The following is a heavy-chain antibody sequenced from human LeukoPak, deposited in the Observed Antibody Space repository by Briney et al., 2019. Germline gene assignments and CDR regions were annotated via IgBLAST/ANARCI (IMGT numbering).Heavy chain of an antibody. CDR1: GYTFTSYY. Sequence: GASVKVSCKASGYTFTSYYMHWVRQAPGQGLEWMGIINPSGGSTSYAQKFQGRVTMTRDMSTSTVYMELSSLRSEDTAVYYCARSTTMYYDYVWGRGFDYWGQGTLVTVSS. D-gene: IGHD3-16*01. CDR3: ARSTTMYYDYVWGRGFDY. CDR2: INPSGGST. V-gene: IGHV1-46*01. J-gene: IGHJ4*02.